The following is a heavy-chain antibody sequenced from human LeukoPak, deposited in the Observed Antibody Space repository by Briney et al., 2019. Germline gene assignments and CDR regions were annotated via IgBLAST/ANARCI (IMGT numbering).Heavy chain of an antibody. CDR2: IYYSGST. Sequence: SETLSLTCTVSGGSISSGDYYWSWVRQPPGKGLEWIGYIYYSGSTSYKPSLESRVTISVDTSMNQFSLKLSSVTAADTAVYYCARGSETGYYDSSGYYLDAFDIWGQGTMVTVSS. CDR1: GGSISSGDYY. J-gene: IGHJ3*02. D-gene: IGHD3-22*01. CDR3: ARGSETGYYDSSGYYLDAFDI. V-gene: IGHV4-30-4*02.